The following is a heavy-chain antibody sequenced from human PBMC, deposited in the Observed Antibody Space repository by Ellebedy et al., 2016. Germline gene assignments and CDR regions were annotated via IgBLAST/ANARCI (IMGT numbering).Heavy chain of an antibody. Sequence: ASVKVSYXASGYTFTTYGINWVRKAPGQGLEWMGWISAYNGNTKYAQKLKGRVTMTTDTSTSTAYMELRSLRSDDTAVYYCARADPPAPAFGLYWGQGTLVTVSS. J-gene: IGHJ4*02. CDR1: GYTFTTYG. V-gene: IGHV1-18*01. CDR2: ISAYNGNT. CDR3: ARADPPAPAFGLY. D-gene: IGHD2-2*01.